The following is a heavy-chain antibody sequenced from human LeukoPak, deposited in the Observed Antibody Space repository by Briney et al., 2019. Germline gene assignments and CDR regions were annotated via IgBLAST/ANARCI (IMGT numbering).Heavy chain of an antibody. J-gene: IGHJ4*02. CDR3: ARVYDSSGYYEPSFDY. CDR2: INPNSGGT. V-gene: IGHV1-2*02. Sequence: SSVKVSCKDSGYTFTGYYMHWVRQALRQGLEWMGWINPNSGGTKYEEKFQGRVTMTRDTSISTAYMELSRLRSDDTAVYYCARVYDSSGYYEPSFDYWGQGSLVTVSS. CDR1: GYTFTGYY. D-gene: IGHD3-22*01.